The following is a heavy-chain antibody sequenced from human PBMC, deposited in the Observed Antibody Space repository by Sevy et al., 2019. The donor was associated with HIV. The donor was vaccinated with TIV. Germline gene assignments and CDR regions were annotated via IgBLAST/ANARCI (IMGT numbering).Heavy chain of an antibody. J-gene: IGHJ3*02. V-gene: IGHV4-34*01. CDR2: INHSGST. CDR3: ASDIVMGTFDI. D-gene: IGHD2-15*01. Sequence: SETLSLTCALYNGSFSRYYGNWIRQSPGMGLEWIGEINHSGSTKYNPSLENRVSISVDTSKNQFSLKLRSVTAADTAVYYCASDIVMGTFDIWGQGTMVTVSS. CDR1: NGSFSRYY.